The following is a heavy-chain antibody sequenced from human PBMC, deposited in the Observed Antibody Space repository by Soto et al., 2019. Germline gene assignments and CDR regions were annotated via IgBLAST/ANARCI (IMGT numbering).Heavy chain of an antibody. CDR3: TRDTRLGIDY. Sequence: EVQLVESGGGLVQPGRSLRLSCTASGFTFGDYAMSWVRQAPGKGLEWVGFIRSKAYGGTTEYAASVKGRFTISRDDSKSIAYLQMNSRKTEDTAVYYRTRDTRLGIDYWGQGTLVTVSS. V-gene: IGHV3-49*04. CDR1: GFTFGDYA. CDR2: IRSKAYGGTT. D-gene: IGHD5-12*01. J-gene: IGHJ4*02.